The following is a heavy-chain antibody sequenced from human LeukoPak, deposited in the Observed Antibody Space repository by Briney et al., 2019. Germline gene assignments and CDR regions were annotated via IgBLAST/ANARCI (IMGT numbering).Heavy chain of an antibody. CDR2: IFPSGGEI. CDR1: GFTFSTFA. Sequence: GGSLRLSCAASGFTFSTFAMIWVRQPPGKGLEWVSSIFPSGGEIHYADSVRGRFTISRDNSKSTLSLQMNSLRAEDTAVYYCARVSGYRTLSFDYWGQGTLVTVSS. J-gene: IGHJ4*02. D-gene: IGHD6-25*01. CDR3: ARVSGYRTLSFDY. V-gene: IGHV3-23*01.